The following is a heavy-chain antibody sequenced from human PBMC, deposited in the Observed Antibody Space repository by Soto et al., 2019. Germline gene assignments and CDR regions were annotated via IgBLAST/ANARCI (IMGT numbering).Heavy chain of an antibody. D-gene: IGHD3-9*01. Sequence: QVKLQESGQGLEKPSGTLSLTCAVSGGSISNNRWCTWVRQATGKGLEWIGEIHDRGSTNYNPSLKSRATVSIDRSKNQFSLEMRAVTAADTAVYSCARQWGAGYGAFGTWGQGTMVTFSS. CDR2: IHDRGST. CDR1: GGSISNNRW. J-gene: IGHJ5*02. V-gene: IGHV4-4*02. CDR3: ARQWGAGYGAFGT.